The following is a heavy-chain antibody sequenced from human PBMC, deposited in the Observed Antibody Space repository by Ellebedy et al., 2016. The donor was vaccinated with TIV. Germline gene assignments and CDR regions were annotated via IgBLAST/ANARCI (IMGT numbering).Heavy chain of an antibody. Sequence: SVKVSXXASGGTFSSYAISWVRQAPGQGLEWMGGIIPIFGTANYAQKFQGRVTITADESTSTAYMELSSLRSEDTAVYYCARDLEDTYGLQPFDYWGQGTLVTVSS. CDR1: GGTFSSYA. CDR3: ARDLEDTYGLQPFDY. J-gene: IGHJ4*02. D-gene: IGHD5-18*01. CDR2: IIPIFGTA. V-gene: IGHV1-69*13.